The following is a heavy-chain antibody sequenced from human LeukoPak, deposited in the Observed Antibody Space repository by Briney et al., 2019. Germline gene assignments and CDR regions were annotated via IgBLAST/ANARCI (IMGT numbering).Heavy chain of an antibody. CDR1: GFTFSSYG. V-gene: IGHV3-23*01. J-gene: IGHJ4*02. CDR3: ANLVVVVAASDFDY. D-gene: IGHD2-15*01. CDR2: ISGSGGST. Sequence: WGSLRLSCAASGFTFSSYGMSWVRQAPGKGLEWVSAISGSGGSTYYADSVKGRFTISRDNSKNTLYLQMNSLRAEDTAVYYCANLVVVVAASDFDYWGQGTLVTVSS.